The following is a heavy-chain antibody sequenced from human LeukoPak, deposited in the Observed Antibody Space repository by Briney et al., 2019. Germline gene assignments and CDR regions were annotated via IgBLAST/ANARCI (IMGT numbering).Heavy chain of an antibody. CDR3: ARGGQGAVDY. V-gene: IGHV3-74*01. Sequence: PGGSLRLSCAASGFTFSSNWMHWVRQAPGKGLVWVSYVNTDGSATTYADSVKGRFTTSRDNAKNTLYLQMNSLRAEDTAVYYCARGGQGAVDYWGQGTLVTVSS. CDR2: VNTDGSAT. J-gene: IGHJ4*02. D-gene: IGHD3-16*01. CDR1: GFTFSSNW.